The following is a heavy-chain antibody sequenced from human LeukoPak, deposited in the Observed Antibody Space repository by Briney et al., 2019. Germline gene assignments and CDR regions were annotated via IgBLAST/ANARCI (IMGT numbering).Heavy chain of an antibody. J-gene: IGHJ6*02. CDR2: VTASAGNT. V-gene: IGHV3-23*01. CDR3: AKGDYYGSGSTFKNGMDV. Sequence: GGSLRPSCAASGFTFSSYAMSWVRQAPGKGLEWVSAVTASAGNTYYADSVKGRFTISRDNSKNTLYLQVNSLRAEDTAVYYCAKGDYYGSGSTFKNGMDVWGQGTTVTVSS. D-gene: IGHD3-10*01. CDR1: GFTFSSYA.